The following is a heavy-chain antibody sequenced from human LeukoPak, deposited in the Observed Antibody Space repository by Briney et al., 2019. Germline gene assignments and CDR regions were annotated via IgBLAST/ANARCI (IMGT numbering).Heavy chain of an antibody. J-gene: IGHJ4*02. CDR2: ISWNSGSI. Sequence: PGGSLRLSCAASGFTFDDYAMHWVRQAPGKGLEWVSGISWNSGSIGYADSVKGRFTISRDNAKNSLYLQMNSLRAEDTALYYCAKGHDSSGPVDYWGQGTLVTVSS. CDR3: AKGHDSSGPVDY. CDR1: GFTFDDYA. D-gene: IGHD3-22*01. V-gene: IGHV3-9*01.